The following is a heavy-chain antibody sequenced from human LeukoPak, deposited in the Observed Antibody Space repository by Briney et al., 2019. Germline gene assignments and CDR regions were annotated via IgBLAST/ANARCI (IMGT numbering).Heavy chain of an antibody. Sequence: GGSLRLSCAAPGITFSNYNMNWVRQAPGKGLEWISAITSSSSYTFYADSVKGRFTISRDNAQNSLYLQMNSLRVEDTAIYYCARGEFGDYYYFYMDVWGKGTTVTVSS. CDR1: GITFSNYN. V-gene: IGHV3-21*01. J-gene: IGHJ6*03. CDR3: ARGEFGDYYYFYMDV. CDR2: ITSSSSYT. D-gene: IGHD2/OR15-2a*01.